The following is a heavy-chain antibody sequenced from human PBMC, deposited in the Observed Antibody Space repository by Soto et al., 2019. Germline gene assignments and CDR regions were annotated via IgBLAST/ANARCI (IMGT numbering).Heavy chain of an antibody. Sequence: ASVKVSLTASGYTSPSYGISWVRQAPGQGLEWMGWISAYNGNTNYAPTLQGRVTMTTDTSTSTAYMELRSLRSDDTAVYYCSRARPTVRSEDYFGMDVWGQGTTVTVSS. D-gene: IGHD4-17*01. J-gene: IGHJ6*02. CDR3: SRARPTVRSEDYFGMDV. CDR1: GYTSPSYG. V-gene: IGHV1-18*04. CDR2: ISAYNGNT.